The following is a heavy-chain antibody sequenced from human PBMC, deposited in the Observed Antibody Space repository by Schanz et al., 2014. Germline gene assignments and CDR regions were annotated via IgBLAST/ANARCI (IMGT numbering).Heavy chain of an antibody. D-gene: IGHD3-16*02. V-gene: IGHV1-69*04. CDR2: IITNLGRA. CDR1: GGTFSIYA. Sequence: QVQLVQSGAEVKKPGSSVKVSCKASGGTFSIYAISWVRQAPGQGLEWMGRIITNLGRANYAQKFQGRVTITAEKSTSTAYMELRNLRSDDTAIYYCARDIAAAMYFDLWGRGTLVTVSS. CDR3: ARDIAAAMYFDL. J-gene: IGHJ2*01.